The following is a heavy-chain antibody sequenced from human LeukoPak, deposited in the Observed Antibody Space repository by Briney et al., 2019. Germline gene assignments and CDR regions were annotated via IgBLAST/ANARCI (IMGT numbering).Heavy chain of an antibody. V-gene: IGHV4-39*07. Sequence: LRLSCAASGFTFSSYEMNWIRRPPGKGLEWIGSIYYSGSTYYNPTLKSRVTIAGDTSKSQFSLKLSSVTAADTAVYYCARAVRYFDPFDYWGQGTLVTVSS. CDR2: IYYSGST. CDR3: ARAVRYFDPFDY. CDR1: GFTFSSYE. J-gene: IGHJ4*02. D-gene: IGHD3-9*01.